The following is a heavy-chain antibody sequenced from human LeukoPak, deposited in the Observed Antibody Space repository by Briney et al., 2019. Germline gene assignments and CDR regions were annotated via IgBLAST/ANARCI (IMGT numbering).Heavy chain of an antibody. D-gene: IGHD1-7*01. CDR1: GGSISSGGYS. Sequence: PSETLSLTCAVSGGSISSGGYSWSWIRQPPGKGLEWIGYIYHSGSTYYNPSLKSRVTISVDTSKNQFSLKLSSVTAADTAVYYCARVTGTTLNDYWGQGTLVTVSS. V-gene: IGHV4-30-2*05. CDR3: ARVTGTTLNDY. J-gene: IGHJ4*02. CDR2: IYHSGST.